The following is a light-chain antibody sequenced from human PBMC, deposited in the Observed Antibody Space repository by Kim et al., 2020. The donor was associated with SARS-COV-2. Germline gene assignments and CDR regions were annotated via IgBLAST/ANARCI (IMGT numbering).Light chain of an antibody. CDR1: KLGDKY. CDR2: QDS. CDR3: QAWDSSTAFV. J-gene: IGLJ1*01. V-gene: IGLV3-1*01. Sequence: SYELTQPPSVSVSPGQTASITCYGDKLGDKYACWYQQKPGQSPVLVIYQDSKRPSGIPERFSGSNSGNTATLTISGTQAMDEADYYCQAWDSSTAFVFGT.